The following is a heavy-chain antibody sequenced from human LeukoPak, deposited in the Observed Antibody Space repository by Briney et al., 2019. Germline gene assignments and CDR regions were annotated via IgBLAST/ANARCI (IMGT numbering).Heavy chain of an antibody. Sequence: GGSLRLSCAASGFTFSSYAMHWVRQAPGKGLEWVAVISYDGSNKYYADSMKGRFTISRDNSKNTLYLQMNSLRAEDTAVYYCARGGYGEAYWGQGTLVTVSS. CDR1: GFTFSSYA. D-gene: IGHD4-17*01. J-gene: IGHJ4*02. CDR2: ISYDGSNK. CDR3: ARGGYGEAY. V-gene: IGHV3-30*04.